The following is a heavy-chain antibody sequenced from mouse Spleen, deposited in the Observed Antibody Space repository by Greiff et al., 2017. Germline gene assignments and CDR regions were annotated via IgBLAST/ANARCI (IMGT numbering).Heavy chain of an antibody. J-gene: IGHJ4*01. D-gene: IGHD2-2*01. CDR3: ARENGYDGAMDY. Sequence: EVQVVESGGGLVQSGRSLRLSRATSGFTFSDFYMEWVRQAPGKGLEWIAASRNKANDYTTEYSASVKGRFIVSRDTSQSILYLQMNALRAEDTAIYYCARENGYDGAMDYWGQGTSVTVSS. CDR1: GFTFSDFY. CDR2: SRNKANDYTT. V-gene: IGHV7-1*01.